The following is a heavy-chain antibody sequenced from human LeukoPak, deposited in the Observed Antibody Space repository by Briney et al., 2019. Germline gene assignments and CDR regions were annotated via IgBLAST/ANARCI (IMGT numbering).Heavy chain of an antibody. D-gene: IGHD3-9*01. CDR1: GFTFSSYS. V-gene: IGHV3-21*01. CDR2: ISSSSSYI. CDR3: ARDSYYDILTGYLRYFDY. Sequence: KSGGSLRLSCAASGFTFSSYSINWVRQAPGKGLEWVSSISSSSSYIYYADSVKGRFTISRDNAKNSLCLQMNSLRAEDTAVYYCARDSYYDILTGYLRYFDYWGQGTLVTVSS. J-gene: IGHJ4*02.